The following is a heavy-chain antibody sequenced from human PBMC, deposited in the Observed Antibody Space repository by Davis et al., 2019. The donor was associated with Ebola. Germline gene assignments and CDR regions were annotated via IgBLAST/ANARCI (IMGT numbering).Heavy chain of an antibody. V-gene: IGHV4-34*01. CDR1: GGSFSGYY. Sequence: SETLSLTCAVYGGSFSGYYWSWIRQPPGKGLEWIGEINHSGSTNYNPSLKSRVTISVDTSKNQFSLKLSSVTAADTAVYYCARVRGRYDFWGGSLGRMDVWGQGTTVTVSS. CDR3: ARVRGRYDFWGGSLGRMDV. J-gene: IGHJ6*02. D-gene: IGHD3-3*01. CDR2: INHSGST.